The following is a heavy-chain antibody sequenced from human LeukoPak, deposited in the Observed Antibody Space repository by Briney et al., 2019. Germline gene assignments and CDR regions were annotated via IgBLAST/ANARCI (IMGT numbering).Heavy chain of an antibody. D-gene: IGHD7-27*01. J-gene: IGHJ4*02. V-gene: IGHV3-53*01. Sequence: TGGSLRLSCAASDFTFSFYWMTWVRQAPGKGLEWVSVIYSGGSTYYADSVKGRFTISRDNSKNTLYLQMNSLRAEDTAVYYCARGPGDYWGQGTLVTVSS. CDR3: ARGPGDY. CDR2: IYSGGST. CDR1: DFTFSFYW.